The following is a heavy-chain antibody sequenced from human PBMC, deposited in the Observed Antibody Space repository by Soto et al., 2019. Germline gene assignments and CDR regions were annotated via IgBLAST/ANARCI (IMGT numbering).Heavy chain of an antibody. Sequence: QLQLQESGPGLVKPSETLSLTCTVSGGSVSSSSYYWGWVRQPPGKGLEWIGSVYYSGSTYYNPSRERRVTISVDKAKNQFSLKLMSVSAADTAVYYCGRREGLATSPYYGDYWGQGALVTVSS. J-gene: IGHJ4*02. V-gene: IGHV4-39*01. CDR1: GGSVSSSSYY. D-gene: IGHD4-17*01. CDR2: VYYSGST. CDR3: GRREGLATSPYYGDY.